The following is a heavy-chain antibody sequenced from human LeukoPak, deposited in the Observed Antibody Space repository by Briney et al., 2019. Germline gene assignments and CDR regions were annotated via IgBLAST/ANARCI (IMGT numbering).Heavy chain of an antibody. J-gene: IGHJ4*02. CDR3: ARLLYDSDGYYLFDY. V-gene: IGHV4-59*08. CDR1: GGSFSGYY. Sequence: SETLSLTCAVYGGSFSGYYWSWIRQPPGKGLEWIGNIYHSGSTNYNPSLKSRITTSLDTSKNQFSLKLSSVTAADTAVYYCARLLYDSDGYYLFDYWGQGTLVTVSS. D-gene: IGHD3-22*01. CDR2: IYHSGST.